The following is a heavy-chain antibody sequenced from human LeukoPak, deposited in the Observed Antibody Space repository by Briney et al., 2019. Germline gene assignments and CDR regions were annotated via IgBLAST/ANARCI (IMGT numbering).Heavy chain of an antibody. Sequence: ASVNVSCKVSGYTPTELSIHWVRQAPGKGLERMGGFDFEDGETIYAQKFQGRVTMTEDTSTDTAYMELSSLRSEDTAVYYYATDKMVRGFNWFDPWGQGTLVTVCS. V-gene: IGHV1-24*01. CDR2: FDFEDGET. J-gene: IGHJ5*02. CDR3: ATDKMVRGFNWFDP. CDR1: GYTPTELS. D-gene: IGHD3-10*01.